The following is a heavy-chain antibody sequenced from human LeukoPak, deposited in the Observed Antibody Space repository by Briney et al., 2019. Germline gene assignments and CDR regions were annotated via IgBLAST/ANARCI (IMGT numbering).Heavy chain of an antibody. CDR3: ARDNGGIRKEFDY. D-gene: IGHD4-23*01. V-gene: IGHV3-9*01. CDR2: INWDGGSI. J-gene: IGHJ4*02. Sequence: PGGSLRLSCAASGFTFDDYAMHWVRQAPGKGLEWVSGINWDGGSIAYADSVKGRFSISRDNAKNSLYLQMNTLRAEDTAVFYCARDNGGIRKEFDYWGQGTLVTVSS. CDR1: GFTFDDYA.